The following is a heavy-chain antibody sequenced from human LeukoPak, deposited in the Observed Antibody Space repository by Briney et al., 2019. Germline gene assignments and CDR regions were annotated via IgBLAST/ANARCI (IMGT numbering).Heavy chain of an antibody. D-gene: IGHD6-6*01. CDR1: GFTFSSYA. J-gene: IGHJ6*02. CDR2: ISGSGGST. V-gene: IGHV3-23*01. CDR3: ARGTAARGYYYYGMDV. Sequence: GGSLRLSCAASGFTFSSYAMSWVRQAPGKGLEWVSAISGSGGSTYYADSVKDRFTISRDNAKNSLYLQMNSLRAEDTAVYYCARGTAARGYYYYGMDVWGQGTTVTVSS.